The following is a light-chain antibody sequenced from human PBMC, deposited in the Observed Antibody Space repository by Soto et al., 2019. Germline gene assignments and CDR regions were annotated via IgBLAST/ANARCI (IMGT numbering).Light chain of an antibody. J-gene: IGLJ3*02. V-gene: IGLV2-8*01. Sequence: QSVLTQPPSASGSLGQSVAISCTGSSSDVGGYSYVSWYQQHPGKAPKLMIYEVNKRPSGVPDRFSGSKSGNTASLTVSGLQAEDEADYYCSSYARNRDILFGGGTKLTVL. CDR3: SSYARNRDIL. CDR1: SSDVGGYSY. CDR2: EVN.